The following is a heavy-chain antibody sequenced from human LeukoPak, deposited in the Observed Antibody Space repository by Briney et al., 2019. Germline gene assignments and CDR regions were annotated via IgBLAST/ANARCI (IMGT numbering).Heavy chain of an antibody. CDR3: GRRDTNDAFDI. CDR2: IYYSGST. V-gene: IGHV4-59*01. CDR1: GGSISSYY. Sequence: PSETLSLTCTVSGGSISSYYWSWIRQPPGKGLEWIGYIYYSGSTNYNPSLKSRVTISVDTSKNQFSLKLSSVTAADTAVYYCGRRDTNDAFDIWGQGTMVTVSS. J-gene: IGHJ3*02.